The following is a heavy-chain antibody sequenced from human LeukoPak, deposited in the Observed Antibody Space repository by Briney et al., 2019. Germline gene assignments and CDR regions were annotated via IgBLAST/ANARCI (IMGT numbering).Heavy chain of an antibody. Sequence: GASVKVSCKASGGTFSSYAISWARQAPGQGLEWMGRIIPILGIANYAQKFQGRVTITADKSTSTAYMELSSLRSEDTAVYYCARDQRETKGIAAAGNRAADYWGQGTLVTVSS. V-gene: IGHV1-69*04. CDR1: GGTFSSYA. CDR3: ARDQRETKGIAAAGNRAADY. D-gene: IGHD6-13*01. J-gene: IGHJ4*02. CDR2: IIPILGIA.